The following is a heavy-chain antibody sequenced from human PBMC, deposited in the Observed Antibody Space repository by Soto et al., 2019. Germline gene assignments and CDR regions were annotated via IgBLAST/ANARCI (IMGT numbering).Heavy chain of an antibody. J-gene: IGHJ4*02. CDR3: ATTSGYYIQSFDY. D-gene: IGHD3-22*01. V-gene: IGHV3-33*01. CDR1: GFTFSSYG. CDR2: IWYDGSNK. Sequence: QVQLVESGGGVVQPGRSLRLSCAASGFTFSSYGTHWVRQAPGKGLEWVAVIWYDGSNKYYADSVKGRFTISRDNSKNTLYLQMNSLRAEDTAVYYCATTSGYYIQSFDYWGQGTLVTVSS.